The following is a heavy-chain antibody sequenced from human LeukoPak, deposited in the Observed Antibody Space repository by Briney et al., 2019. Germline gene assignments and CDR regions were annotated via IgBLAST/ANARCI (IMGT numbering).Heavy chain of an antibody. V-gene: IGHV3-23*01. CDR1: GFTFSSYA. D-gene: IGHD1-1*01. CDR2: ISGAGGST. Sequence: PGGSLRLSCAASGFTFSSYAMSWVRQAPGKGLEWVSGISGAGGSTYYADSVSGRFTISRDNSKNTLYLQMNSLRAEDTAVYYCALPDNDAGWGDFDYWGQGTLVTVSS. J-gene: IGHJ4*02. CDR3: ALPDNDAGWGDFDY.